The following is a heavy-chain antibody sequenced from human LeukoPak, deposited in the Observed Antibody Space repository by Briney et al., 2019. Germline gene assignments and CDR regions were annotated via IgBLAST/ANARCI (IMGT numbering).Heavy chain of an antibody. Sequence: ASVKVSCKASGYTFTSYYIHWVRQAPGQGLEWMGRVNPNSGGTNYAQKFQGRVTMTRDTSISTAYMELSGLRSDDTAVYYCARDVGMTTAIIGSDYWGQGALVTVSS. CDR1: GYTFTSYY. CDR3: ARDVGMTTAIIGSDY. CDR2: VNPNSGGT. D-gene: IGHD4-17*01. J-gene: IGHJ4*02. V-gene: IGHV1-2*06.